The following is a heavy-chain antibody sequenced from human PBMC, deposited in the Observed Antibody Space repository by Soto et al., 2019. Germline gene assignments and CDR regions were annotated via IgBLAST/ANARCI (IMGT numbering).Heavy chain of an antibody. CDR1: GFTFSSYA. CDR2: ISGSGGST. D-gene: IGHD2-2*01. Sequence: GGSLRLSCAASGFTFSSYAMSWVRQAPGKGLEWVSSISGSGGSTYYAASVKGRFPISRNNSKTTLYLHMNSLRAADTAVYFCAKDRDCISPNCPLDYWAQETLVTVSS. J-gene: IGHJ4*02. CDR3: AKDRDCISPNCPLDY. V-gene: IGHV3-23*01.